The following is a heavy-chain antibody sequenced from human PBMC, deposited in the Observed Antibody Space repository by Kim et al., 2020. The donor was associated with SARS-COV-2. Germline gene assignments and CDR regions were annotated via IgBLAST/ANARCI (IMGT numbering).Heavy chain of an antibody. CDR3: ARDVRPYDILTGFKTGHFDY. Sequence: RFTISRDNAKNSLYLQMNSLRDEDTAVYYCARDVRPYDILTGFKTGHFDYWGQGTLVTVSS. J-gene: IGHJ4*02. V-gene: IGHV3-48*02. D-gene: IGHD3-9*01.